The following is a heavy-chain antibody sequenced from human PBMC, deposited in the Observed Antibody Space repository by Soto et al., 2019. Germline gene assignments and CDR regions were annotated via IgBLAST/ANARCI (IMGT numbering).Heavy chain of an antibody. V-gene: IGHV3-30*18. CDR3: AKDRVCGTFYTSLAF. CDR1: GFNFDNYG. Sequence: GGSLRLSCQASGFNFDNYGMHWVRQAPGKGLEWVAVITYDGSFQYYADSVKGRFTISRDNSKNTLSLHLNTLKPEDTAVYHCAKDRVCGTFYTSLAFWGQGTLVTVSS. CDR2: ITYDGSFQ. D-gene: IGHD1-7*01. J-gene: IGHJ4*02.